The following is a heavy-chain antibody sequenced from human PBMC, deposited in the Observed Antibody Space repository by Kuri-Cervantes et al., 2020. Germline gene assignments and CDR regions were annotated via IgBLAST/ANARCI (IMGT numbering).Heavy chain of an antibody. D-gene: IGHD2-15*01. CDR3: ARVIGYCSGGSCYERGFDP. CDR1: GGTFSSYA. Sequence: SVKVSCKASGGTFSSYAISWVRQAPGQGLEWMGGIIPIFGTANYAQKLQGRVTITADESTSTAYMELSSLRSEDTAVYYCARVIGYCSGGSCYERGFDPWGQGTLVTVSS. J-gene: IGHJ5*02. CDR2: IIPIFGTA. V-gene: IGHV1-69*13.